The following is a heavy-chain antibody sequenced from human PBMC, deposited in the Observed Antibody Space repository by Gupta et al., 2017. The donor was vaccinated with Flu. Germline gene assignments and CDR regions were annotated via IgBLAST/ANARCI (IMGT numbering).Heavy chain of an antibody. CDR3: ARSALVVVAAPNNWFDP. Sequence: EVQLVESGGGLVQPGGSLRLSCAASGFTFSSYAMHWVRQAPGKGLEYVSAISSNGGSTYYANSVKGRFTISRDNSKNTLYLQMGSLRAEDMAVYYCARSALVVVAAPNNWFDPWGQGTLVTVSS. CDR2: ISSNGGST. CDR1: GFTFSSYA. D-gene: IGHD2-15*01. J-gene: IGHJ5*02. V-gene: IGHV3-64*01.